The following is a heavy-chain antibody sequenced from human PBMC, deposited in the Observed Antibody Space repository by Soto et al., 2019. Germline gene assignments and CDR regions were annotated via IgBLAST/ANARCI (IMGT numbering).Heavy chain of an antibody. CDR1: GFNFKTYA. CDR3: AKERREVVSGTGDS. Sequence: EVQLLESGGGLVQPGGSRRLSCAASGFNFKTYAMSWVRQAPGRGLEWVSAISSSGSSTYYADSVKGRFTISRDNSKNALFLEMNSLRAEDTALYYCAKERREVVSGTGDSWGRGTLVTVSS. J-gene: IGHJ4*02. V-gene: IGHV3-23*01. CDR2: ISSSGSST. D-gene: IGHD6-19*01.